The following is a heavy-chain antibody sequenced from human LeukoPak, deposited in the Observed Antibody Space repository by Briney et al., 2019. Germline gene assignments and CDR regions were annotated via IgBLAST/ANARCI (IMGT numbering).Heavy chain of an antibody. V-gene: IGHV3-30-3*01. CDR3: ARGILWLGPSAPDY. Sequence: GGSLRLSCAASGFTFSSYAMHWVRQAPGKGLEWVAVISYDGSNKYYADSVKGRFTISRDNSKNTLYLQMNSLRAEDTAVYYCARGILWLGPSAPDYWGQGTLVTVSS. CDR2: ISYDGSNK. D-gene: IGHD6-19*01. CDR1: GFTFSSYA. J-gene: IGHJ4*02.